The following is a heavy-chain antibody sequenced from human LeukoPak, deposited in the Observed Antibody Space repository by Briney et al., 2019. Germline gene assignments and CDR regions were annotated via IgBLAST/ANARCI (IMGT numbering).Heavy chain of an antibody. Sequence: QPGGSLRLSCAAARSPFSSYSMNWVRQAPGKGLEWVSYISSSSTIYYADSVKGRFTISRDNAKNSLYLQMNSLRDEDTAVYYCARGETDYWGQGTLVTVSS. D-gene: IGHD5-24*01. V-gene: IGHV3-48*02. CDR2: ISSSSTI. CDR3: ARGETDY. CDR1: RSPFSSYS. J-gene: IGHJ4*02.